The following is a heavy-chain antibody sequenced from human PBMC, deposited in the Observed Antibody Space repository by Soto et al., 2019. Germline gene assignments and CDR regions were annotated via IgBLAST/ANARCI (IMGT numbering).Heavy chain of an antibody. V-gene: IGHV2-5*02. Sequence: QITLKESGPTLVKPTQTLTLTCTFSGFSLSTSGVGVGWIRQPPGKALEWLALIYWDDDKRYSPSLKTRLTITKDTSNNQVVLTMTNMDPVDTATYFCAHGYYYYYYMDVWGRGTTVTVSS. CDR2: IYWDDDK. CDR3: AHGYYYYYYMDV. CDR1: GFSLSTSGVG. J-gene: IGHJ6*03.